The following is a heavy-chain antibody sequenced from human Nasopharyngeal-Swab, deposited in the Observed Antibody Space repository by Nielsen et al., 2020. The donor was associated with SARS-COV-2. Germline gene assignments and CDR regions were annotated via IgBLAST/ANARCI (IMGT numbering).Heavy chain of an antibody. D-gene: IGHD6-19*01. CDR3: AKNTGYSTGWNDAFDI. J-gene: IGHJ3*02. Sequence: WIRQPPGQGLEWVSSISGSGVSTYYADSVKGRFTVSRDSSKNTLYLQMSSLRAEDTAVYFCAKNTGYSTGWNDAFDIWGQGTMVTVSS. V-gene: IGHV3-23*01. CDR2: ISGSGVST.